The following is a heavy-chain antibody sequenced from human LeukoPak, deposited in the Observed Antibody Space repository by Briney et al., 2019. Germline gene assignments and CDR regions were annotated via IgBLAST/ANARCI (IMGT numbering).Heavy chain of an antibody. CDR3: ARSNYYGLSDY. CDR1: GGSVSSGSYY. J-gene: IGHJ4*02. V-gene: IGHV4-61*01. Sequence: SETLSLTCTVSGGSVSSGSYYWSWIRQPPGKGLEWIGYIYYSGSTNYNPSLKSRVTISVDTSKNQFSLKLSSVTAADTAVYYCARSNYYGLSDYWGQGTLVTVSS. CDR2: IYYSGST. D-gene: IGHD3-10*01.